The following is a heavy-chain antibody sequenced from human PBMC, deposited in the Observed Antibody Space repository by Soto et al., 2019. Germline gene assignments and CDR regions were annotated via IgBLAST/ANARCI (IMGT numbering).Heavy chain of an antibody. CDR2: IYHSGST. CDR1: GGSISSSNW. J-gene: IGHJ6*02. D-gene: IGHD6-6*01. Sequence: QVQLQESGPGLVKPSGTLSLTCAVSGGSISSSNWWSWVRQPPGKGLEWIGEIYHSGSTNYNPSRKGRVTISVDKSKNQFSLKLSSVTAADTAVYYCARDKGSYYGMDVWGQGTTVTVSS. CDR3: ARDKGSYYGMDV. V-gene: IGHV4-4*02.